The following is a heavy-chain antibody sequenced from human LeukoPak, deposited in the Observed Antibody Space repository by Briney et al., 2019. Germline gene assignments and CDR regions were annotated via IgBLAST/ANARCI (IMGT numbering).Heavy chain of an antibody. V-gene: IGHV3-30*18. J-gene: IGHJ3*02. CDR2: ISYDGSNK. Sequence: GRSLRLSCAASGFTFSSYDIHWVRQAPGKGLEWVAVISYDGSNKYYADSVKGRFTISRDNSKNTLYLQMNSLRAEDTAVYYCAKDLGDTVTGAFDIWGQGTMVTVSS. CDR3: AKDLGDTVTGAFDI. CDR1: GFTFSSYD. D-gene: IGHD4-17*01.